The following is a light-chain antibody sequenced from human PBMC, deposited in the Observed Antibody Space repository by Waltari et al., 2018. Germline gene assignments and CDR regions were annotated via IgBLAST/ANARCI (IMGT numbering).Light chain of an antibody. CDR1: QSVSSSY. CDR3: QQYGSSTLT. V-gene: IGKV3-20*01. J-gene: IGKJ4*01. CDR2: GAS. Sequence: EIVLKQSPGTLSWSPGERATLSCRASQSVSSSYLAWYQQKPGQAPRLLIYGASSRATGIPDRFSGSGSGTDFTLTISRLEPEDFAVYYCQQYGSSTLTFGGGTKVGIK.